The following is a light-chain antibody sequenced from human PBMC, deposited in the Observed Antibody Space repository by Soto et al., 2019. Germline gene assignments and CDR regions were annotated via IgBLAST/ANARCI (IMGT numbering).Light chain of an antibody. Sequence: QSALTQPASVSGSPGQSITISCTGTSSDIGGYNYVSWYQQHPGKAPKLMIYDVSYRPSGVSDRFSGSKSGNTASLTISGLQAEDEADYHGSSFATTTIPVFGGGTKLTVL. CDR3: SSFATTTIPV. CDR1: SSDIGGYNY. CDR2: DVS. V-gene: IGLV2-14*01. J-gene: IGLJ2*01.